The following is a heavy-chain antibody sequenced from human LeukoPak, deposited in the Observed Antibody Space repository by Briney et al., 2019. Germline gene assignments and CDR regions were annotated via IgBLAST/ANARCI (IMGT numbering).Heavy chain of an antibody. V-gene: IGHV3-7*03. Sequence: GGSLRLSCAASGFTFSSYWMTWVRQAPGKGLEWVVNIKQDGSEKYYVDSVKGRFTISRDNAKNSLYLQMNSLRAEDTAVYYCASEPTFYSGYVPHYFDYWGQGTLVTVSS. CDR2: IKQDGSEK. CDR1: GFTFSSYW. CDR3: ASEPTFYSGYVPHYFDY. D-gene: IGHD5-12*01. J-gene: IGHJ4*02.